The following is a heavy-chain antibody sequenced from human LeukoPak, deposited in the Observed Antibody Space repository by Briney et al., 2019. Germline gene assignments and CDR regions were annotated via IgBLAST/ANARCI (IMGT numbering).Heavy chain of an antibody. V-gene: IGHV3-21*01. CDR3: ARGRAVAGSYYFDY. J-gene: IGHJ4*02. CDR2: ISASSTYI. CDR1: GFTFSTYS. D-gene: IGHD6-19*01. Sequence: GGSLRLSCAGAGFTFSTYSMNWIRQAPGKGLEWVSSISASSTYIYYADSVKGRFTVSRDNAENSLYLQMNSLRAEDTAVYYCARGRAVAGSYYFDYWGQGALVTVSS.